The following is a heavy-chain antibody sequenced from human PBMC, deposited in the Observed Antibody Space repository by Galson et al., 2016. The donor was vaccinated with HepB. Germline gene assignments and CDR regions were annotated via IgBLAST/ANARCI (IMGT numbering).Heavy chain of an antibody. J-gene: IGHJ4*02. D-gene: IGHD2-2*01. CDR2: IYPGDSDT. V-gene: IGHV5-51*01. Sequence: QSGAEVKKPGESLKISCETSGYTFTNYWIGWVRQVPAKGLEWMGIIYPGDSDTTYSPSFQGHVTLSVDKSITTAYVQWRSLKASDSAIYYCGRLSRNATGGYFDYWGQGILVTVSS. CDR1: GYTFTNYW. CDR3: GRLSRNATGGYFDY.